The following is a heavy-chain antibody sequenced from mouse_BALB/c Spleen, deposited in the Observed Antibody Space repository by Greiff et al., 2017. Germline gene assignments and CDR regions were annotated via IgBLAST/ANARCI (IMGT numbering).Heavy chain of an antibody. V-gene: IGHV14-3*02. J-gene: IGHJ2*01. D-gene: IGHD2-1*01. Sequence: EVKLMESGAELVKPGASVKLSCTASGFNIKDTYMHWVKQRPEQGLEWIGRIDPANGNTKYDPKFQGKATITADTSSNTAYLQLSSLTSEDTAVYYCARSRSYGNYPHFDYWGQGTTLTVSS. CDR2: IDPANGNT. CDR3: ARSRSYGNYPHFDY. CDR1: GFNIKDTY.